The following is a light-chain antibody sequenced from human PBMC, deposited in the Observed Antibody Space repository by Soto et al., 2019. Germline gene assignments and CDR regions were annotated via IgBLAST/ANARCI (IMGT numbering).Light chain of an antibody. J-gene: IGKJ5*01. CDR3: QHYGTSPPLT. CDR1: QSVNSRF. Sequence: EIVLTQSPGTLYLSPGERATLSCRASQSVNSRFLGWYQQRPGQAPRLLIYGASSRASGIPDRFGGSGSGTAFTLSISRLEPEDFSVYYCQHYGTSPPLTFGQGTRLEIK. V-gene: IGKV3-20*01. CDR2: GAS.